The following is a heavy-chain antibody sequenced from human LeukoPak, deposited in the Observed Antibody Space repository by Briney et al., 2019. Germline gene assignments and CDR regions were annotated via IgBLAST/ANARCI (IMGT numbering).Heavy chain of an antibody. CDR2: IYHSGST. CDR3: ASVVVPAEGAFDI. CDR1: GYSISGGYY. D-gene: IGHD2-2*01. Sequence: SETLSLTCTVSGYSISGGYYWGWIRQPPGKGLEWIGSIYHSGSTYYNPSLKSRVTISVDTSKNQFSLKLSSVTAADTAVYYCASVVVPAEGAFDIWGQGTMVTVSS. J-gene: IGHJ3*02. V-gene: IGHV4-38-2*02.